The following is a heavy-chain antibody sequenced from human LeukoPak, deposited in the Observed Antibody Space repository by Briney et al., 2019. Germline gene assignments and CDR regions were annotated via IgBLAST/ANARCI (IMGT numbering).Heavy chain of an antibody. CDR3: ARDRGWCSSSSCYEDNFDS. D-gene: IGHD2-2*01. Sequence: ASVKVSCKASGYTFTGYYMHWVRQAPGQGLEWMGWINPNSGGTNYAQKFQGRVTMTRDTSISTAYMELSRLRSDDTAVYYCARDRGWCSSSSCYEDNFDSWGQGTLVTVSS. CDR2: INPNSGGT. V-gene: IGHV1-2*02. J-gene: IGHJ4*02. CDR1: GYTFTGYY.